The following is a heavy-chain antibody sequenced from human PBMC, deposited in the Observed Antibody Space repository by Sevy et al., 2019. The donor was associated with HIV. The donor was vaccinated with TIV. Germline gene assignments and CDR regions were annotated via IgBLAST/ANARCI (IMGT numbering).Heavy chain of an antibody. J-gene: IGHJ4*02. CDR1: GFTFSKYS. Sequence: GGSLRLSCAASGFTFSKYSMSWVRQPPGKGLEWVSTLFFGGGEINYADSVKGRFTISRDNSKSSVYLQMNNLRPEDTAVYYCAREGCTKPHDHWGQGTLVTVSS. CDR3: AREGCTKPHDH. D-gene: IGHD2-8*01. CDR2: LFFGGGEI. V-gene: IGHV3-23*01.